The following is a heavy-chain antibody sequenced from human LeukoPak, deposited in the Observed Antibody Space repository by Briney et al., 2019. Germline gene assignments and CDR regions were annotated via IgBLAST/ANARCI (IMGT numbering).Heavy chain of an antibody. CDR1: GYTLTHLS. CDR3: ATAFSSNFEGVVYARFDN. V-gene: IGHV1-24*01. J-gene: IGHJ4*02. Sequence: ASVKVSCKVSGYTLTHLSMHWVRQVPGKGFEWLGGFDPEDGETIYAQKFQGRVTMTEDTSTDTAYMELSSLRSEDTAIYYCATAFSSNFEGVVYARFDNWGQGTLVTVSA. CDR2: FDPEDGET. D-gene: IGHD2-8*02.